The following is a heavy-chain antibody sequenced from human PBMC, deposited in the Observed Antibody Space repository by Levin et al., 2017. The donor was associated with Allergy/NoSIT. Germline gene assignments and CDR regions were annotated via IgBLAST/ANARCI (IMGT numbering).Heavy chain of an antibody. D-gene: IGHD6-25*01. J-gene: IGHJ4*02. CDR1: GFTFSNYA. Sequence: GGSLRLSCAASGFTFSNYALTWVRQAPGKGLEWVSTVSAGVLITYYADSVKGRFTISRDNSKNTLFLQMNSLSADDTAVYYCAKGSYTSGRVDYWGQGTLVTVSS. V-gene: IGHV3-23*01. CDR3: AKGSYTSGRVDY. CDR2: VSAGVLIT.